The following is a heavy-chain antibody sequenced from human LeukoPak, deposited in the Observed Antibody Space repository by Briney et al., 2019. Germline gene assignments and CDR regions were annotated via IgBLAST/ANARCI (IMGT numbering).Heavy chain of an antibody. Sequence: GGSLRLSCAASGFTFSNFAMHWVRQAPGKGLEYVSSINTNGANTYYADSVKGRFTISRDNSRNTVYVQMNSLTPEDTAVYYCVKGLDYSSSQMDSWGQGTLVTVSS. CDR2: INTNGANT. D-gene: IGHD6-6*01. CDR1: GFTFSNFA. V-gene: IGHV3-64*05. CDR3: VKGLDYSSSQMDS. J-gene: IGHJ4*02.